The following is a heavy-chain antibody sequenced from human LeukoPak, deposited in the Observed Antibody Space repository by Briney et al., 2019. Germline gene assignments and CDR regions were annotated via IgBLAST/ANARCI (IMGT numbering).Heavy chain of an antibody. Sequence: GGSLRLSCAASGFTFNDYYMSWIRQAPGKGLEWLSYINIGGTNTYYADSVKGRFTISRDNAKKSLYLEMNNLRAEDTAVYYCATDGAGFDTWGQGVLVTVSS. J-gene: IGHJ5*02. V-gene: IGHV3-11*01. CDR1: GFTFNDYY. CDR3: ATDGAGFDT. CDR2: INIGGTNT.